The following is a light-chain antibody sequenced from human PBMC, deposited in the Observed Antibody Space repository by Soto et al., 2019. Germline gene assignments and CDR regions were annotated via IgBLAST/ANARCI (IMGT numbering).Light chain of an antibody. Sequence: QSALTQPASVSGSPGQSITISCTGTSSDVGAYNYVSWYQQHPGKAPKLMIYEVSNRPSGVSDRFSGSRSGNTASLTISGLQAEDESDYYCSSYTSRNTYVFGTGTKVTVL. CDR3: SSYTSRNTYV. CDR1: SSDVGAYNY. J-gene: IGLJ1*01. CDR2: EVS. V-gene: IGLV2-14*01.